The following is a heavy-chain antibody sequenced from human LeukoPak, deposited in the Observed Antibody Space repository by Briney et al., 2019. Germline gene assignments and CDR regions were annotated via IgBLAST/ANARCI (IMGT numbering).Heavy chain of an antibody. CDR1: GGTFSSYA. V-gene: IGHV1-18*01. CDR2: ISAYNGNT. Sequence: GASVKVSCKASGGTFSSYAISWVRQAPGQGLEWMGWISAYNGNTNYAQKLQGRVTMTTDTSTSTAYMELRSLRSDDTAVYYCARDQSRVRFLEWLLSPYYYYGMDVWGQGTTVTVSS. D-gene: IGHD3-3*01. CDR3: ARDQSRVRFLEWLLSPYYYYGMDV. J-gene: IGHJ6*02.